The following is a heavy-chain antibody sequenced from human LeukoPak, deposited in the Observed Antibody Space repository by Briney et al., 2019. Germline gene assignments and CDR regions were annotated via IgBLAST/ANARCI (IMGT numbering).Heavy chain of an antibody. CDR3: AREMTYDSDSSGFV. CDR2: ITSGPTYI. V-gene: IGHV3-21*01. J-gene: IGHJ4*02. D-gene: IGHD3-22*01. CDR1: GFSFSTYS. Sequence: NPGGSLRLSCAASGFSFSTYSMNWVRQAPGKGLEWVSSITSGPTYIYYADSVKGRFTISRDNAKNSVYLQMNSLRVEDTAVYYCAREMTYDSDSSGFVWCQGTLDTVSS.